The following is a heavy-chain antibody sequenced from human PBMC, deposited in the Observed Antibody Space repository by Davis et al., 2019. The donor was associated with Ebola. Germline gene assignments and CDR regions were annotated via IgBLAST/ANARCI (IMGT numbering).Heavy chain of an antibody. CDR3: ARNFRGNPYYYYYGMDV. J-gene: IGHJ6*02. V-gene: IGHV3-23*01. CDR2: ISGSGGNT. CDR1: AITFSSYA. D-gene: IGHD3-16*01. Sequence: PGGSLRLSCADSAITFSSYAMTWVRQAPGKGLEWVSAISGSGGNTYYADSVKGRFTISRDNSKNTLFLEMNSLRAEDTAVYYCARNFRGNPYYYYYGMDVWGQGTTVTVSS.